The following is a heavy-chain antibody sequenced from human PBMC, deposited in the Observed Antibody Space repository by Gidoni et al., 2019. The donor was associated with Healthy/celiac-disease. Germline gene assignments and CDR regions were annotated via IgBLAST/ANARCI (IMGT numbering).Heavy chain of an antibody. D-gene: IGHD3-22*01. CDR2: IIPILGIA. Sequence: QVQLVQSGAEVKKPGSSVKVSCKASGGTFSSYAISWVRQAPGQGLEWMGRIIPILGIANYAQKFQGRVTITADKSTSTAYMALSSLRSEDTAVYYCAGFTYYYDSSGYSPGYFDYWGQGTLVTVSS. CDR3: AGFTYYYDSSGYSPGYFDY. V-gene: IGHV1-69*09. J-gene: IGHJ4*02. CDR1: GGTFSSYA.